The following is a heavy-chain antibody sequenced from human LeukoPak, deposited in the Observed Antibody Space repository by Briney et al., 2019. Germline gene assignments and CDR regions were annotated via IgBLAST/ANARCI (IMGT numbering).Heavy chain of an antibody. CDR3: AGRGDRSLYYFDH. CDR1: GFTFSSYW. CDR2: IKQDGGDK. Sequence: GGSLRLSCAASGFTFSSYWMRGVREAPGKGVEWVANIKQDGGDKYYVDSVKSRFTISRDNAKNSLYLQLSSLRPEDTAVYYCAGRGDRSLYYFDHWGQGTVVTASS. D-gene: IGHD3-3*01. V-gene: IGHV3-7*04. J-gene: IGHJ4*02.